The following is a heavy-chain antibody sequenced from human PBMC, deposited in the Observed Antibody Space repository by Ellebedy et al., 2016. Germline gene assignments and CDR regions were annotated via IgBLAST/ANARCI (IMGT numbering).Heavy chain of an antibody. D-gene: IGHD2-21*01. CDR3: VKDAGNFYSADLSVGWYFDL. Sequence: ASVKVSCKASGYTFTGYFLHWVRQAPGQGPQWMGIINPDDGGASYAEKLQDRVTMTRDTSTSTVYLELNSLRSEDTGVYYCVKDAGNFYSADLSVGWYFDLWGRGTLVTVSS. CDR2: INPDDGGA. CDR1: GYTFTGYF. J-gene: IGHJ2*01. V-gene: IGHV1-46*04.